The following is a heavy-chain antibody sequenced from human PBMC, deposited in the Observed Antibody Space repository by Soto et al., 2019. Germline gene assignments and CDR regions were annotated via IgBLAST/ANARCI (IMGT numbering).Heavy chain of an antibody. D-gene: IGHD3-16*02. CDR3: ARQYVWGSYRIGY. V-gene: IGHV4-61*01. CDR2: IYYSGST. CDR1: GGSVSSGSYY. J-gene: IGHJ4*02. Sequence: SETLSLTCTVSGGSVSSGSYYWSWIRQPPGKGLEWIGYIYYSGSTNYNPSLKSRVTISVDTSKNQFSLKLSSVTAADTAVYYCARQYVWGSYRIGYWGQGTLVTVSS.